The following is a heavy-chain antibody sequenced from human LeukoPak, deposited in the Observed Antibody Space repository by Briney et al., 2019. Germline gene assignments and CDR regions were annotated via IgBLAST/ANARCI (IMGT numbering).Heavy chain of an antibody. Sequence: GGSLRLSCAASGFTFSRYAMSWVRQAPGKGLEWVSGISGSGSSTYYADSVKGRFTISKDISKNTLHLQMNSLRAEDTAVYYCAKGDYYDSSGSYPQILSDYWGQGTLVTVSS. V-gene: IGHV3-23*01. J-gene: IGHJ4*02. CDR2: ISGSGSST. CDR1: GFTFSRYA. D-gene: IGHD3-22*01. CDR3: AKGDYYDSSGSYPQILSDY.